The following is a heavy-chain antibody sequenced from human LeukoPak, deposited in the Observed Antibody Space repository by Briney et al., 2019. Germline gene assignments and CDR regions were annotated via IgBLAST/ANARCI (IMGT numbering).Heavy chain of an antibody. J-gene: IGHJ4*02. Sequence: GASVKVSCKASGYNFSSYGISWVRQAPGQGLEWMGWISAYNGNTNYAQKLQGRVTMTTDTSTSTAYMELRSLRSDDTAVYYCASSRGRSPISFYDYWGQGTLVTVSS. CDR1: GYNFSSYG. V-gene: IGHV1-18*01. D-gene: IGHD2-21*01. CDR2: ISAYNGNT. CDR3: ASSRGRSPISFYDY.